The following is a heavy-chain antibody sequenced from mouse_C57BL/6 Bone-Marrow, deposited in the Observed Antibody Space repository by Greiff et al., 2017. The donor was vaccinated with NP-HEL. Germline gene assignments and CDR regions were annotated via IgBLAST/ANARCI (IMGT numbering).Heavy chain of an antibody. CDR2: INPNNGGT. CDR1: GYTFTDYY. CDR3: AREGYYTKLRGGLAY. D-gene: IGHD2-12*01. J-gene: IGHJ3*01. Sequence: EVQLQQSGPELVKPGASVKISCKASGYTFTDYYMNWVKQSHGKSLEWIGDINPNNGGTSYNQKFKGKATLTVDKSSSTAYMELRSLTSEDSAVYYCAREGYYTKLRGGLAYWGQGTLVTVSA. V-gene: IGHV1-26*01.